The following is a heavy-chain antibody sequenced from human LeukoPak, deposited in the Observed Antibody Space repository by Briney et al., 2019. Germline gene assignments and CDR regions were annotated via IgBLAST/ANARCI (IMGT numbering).Heavy chain of an antibody. Sequence: ASVKVSCKASGYTFTSYGISWVRQAPGQGLEWMGWISAYNGNTNYAQKLQGRVTMTTDTSTSTAYMELRSLRSDDTAVYYCARDRARYSSGPVGYWGQGTLVTVSS. CDR3: ARDRARYSSGPVGY. J-gene: IGHJ4*02. CDR1: GYTFTSYG. CDR2: ISAYNGNT. V-gene: IGHV1-18*01. D-gene: IGHD6-19*01.